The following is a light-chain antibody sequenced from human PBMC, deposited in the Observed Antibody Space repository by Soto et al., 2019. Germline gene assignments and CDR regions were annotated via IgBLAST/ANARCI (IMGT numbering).Light chain of an antibody. Sequence: QSVLTQPASVSGAPGQSITISCTGTSSDVGAYNYVSWYQQHPGKAPKLIIFEDINRPSGISNRFSGSKSGNSASLTISGLQAEDEADYYCSSYTSNLINSGVFGGGTKLTVL. CDR3: SSYTSNLINSGV. V-gene: IGLV2-14*01. J-gene: IGLJ2*01. CDR2: EDI. CDR1: SSDVGAYNY.